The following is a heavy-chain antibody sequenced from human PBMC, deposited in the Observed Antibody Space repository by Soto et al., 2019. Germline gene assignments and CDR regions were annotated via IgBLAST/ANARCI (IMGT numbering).Heavy chain of an antibody. J-gene: IGHJ4*02. Sequence: SGPTLVNPTQTLTLTCTFSGFSLSTSGVGVGWIRQPPGKALEWLAIIYWDDDKRYSPSLKSRLTITKDTSKNQVVLTMTNMDPVDTATYYCAHSQPQEYSSSSGFDYWGQGTLVTVSS. CDR3: AHSQPQEYSSSSGFDY. V-gene: IGHV2-5*02. CDR2: IYWDDDK. CDR1: GFSLSTSGVG. D-gene: IGHD6-6*01.